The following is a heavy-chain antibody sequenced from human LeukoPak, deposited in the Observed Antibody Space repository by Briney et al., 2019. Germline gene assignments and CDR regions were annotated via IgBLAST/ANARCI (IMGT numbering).Heavy chain of an antibody. CDR3: AEGILGYCSSTSCYFWAPLDY. V-gene: IGHV3-9*01. CDR2: ICWNSGSI. Sequence: PGGTLTLSCAASGFSFDDYAMSWVRQAPGKGLEWVGGICWNSGSIGYADLVKGRFNIASDYAKHSLHLQMNSPRAEATALYCLAEGILGYCSSTSCYFWAPLDYWGQGTLVTVSS. CDR1: GFSFDDYA. J-gene: IGHJ4*02. D-gene: IGHD2-2*01.